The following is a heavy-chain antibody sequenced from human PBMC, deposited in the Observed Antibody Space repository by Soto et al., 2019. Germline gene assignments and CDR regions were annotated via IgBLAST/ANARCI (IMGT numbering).Heavy chain of an antibody. D-gene: IGHD2-2*01. CDR1: GCTFSSYA. Sequence: ASVKVSCKASGCTFSSYAISWVRQAPGQGLEWMGGIIPIFGTANYAQKFQGRVTITADESTSTAYMELSSLRSEDTAVYYCAKSIGYALREKPNRVDYYFECWGEGTPVTGSS. J-gene: IGHJ4*02. CDR3: AKSIGYALREKPNRVDYYFEC. CDR2: IIPIFGTA. V-gene: IGHV1-69*13.